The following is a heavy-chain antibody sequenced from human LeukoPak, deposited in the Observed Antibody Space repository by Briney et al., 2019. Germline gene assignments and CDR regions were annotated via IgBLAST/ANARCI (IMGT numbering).Heavy chain of an antibody. CDR1: GFTFSSYS. Sequence: GGSLRLSCAASGFTFSSYSMKWVRQAPGKGLEWVSSISSSSSYIYYGDSVKGRFTISRDNAKNSLYLQMNSLRAEDTAVYYCARARGSGSYPYYFDYWGQGTLVTVSS. D-gene: IGHD3-10*01. V-gene: IGHV3-21*01. CDR2: ISSSSSYI. CDR3: ARARGSGSYPYYFDY. J-gene: IGHJ4*02.